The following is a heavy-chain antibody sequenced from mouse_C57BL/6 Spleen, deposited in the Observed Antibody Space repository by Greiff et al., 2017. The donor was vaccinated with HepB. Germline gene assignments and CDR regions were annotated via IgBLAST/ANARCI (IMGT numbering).Heavy chain of an antibody. CDR2: IDPSDSYT. D-gene: IGHD1-1*01. J-gene: IGHJ2*01. Sequence: QVQLQQSGAELVMPGASVKLSCKASGYTFTSYWMHWVKQRPGQGLEWIGEIDPSDSYTNSDQKFKGKSTLTVDKSSSTAYMQLSSLTSEDSAVYDCARDHGSLANWGQGTTLPASS. CDR3: ARDHGSLAN. V-gene: IGHV1-69*01. CDR1: GYTFTSYW.